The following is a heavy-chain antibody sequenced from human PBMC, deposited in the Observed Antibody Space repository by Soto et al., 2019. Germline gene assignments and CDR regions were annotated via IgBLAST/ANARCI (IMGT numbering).Heavy chain of an antibody. CDR1: GYTFTSYG. V-gene: IGHV1-18*04. CDR3: ARDEASGSYDLDY. D-gene: IGHD1-26*01. Sequence: QVQLVQSGAEVKKPGASVKVSCKASGYTFTSYGIGWVRQAPGQALEWMGWISTYNGNTNYAQKFQGRVAMTTDTSTTTAYMELRSLRSDDTAVYYCARDEASGSYDLDYWGQGTLVTVSS. J-gene: IGHJ4*02. CDR2: ISTYNGNT.